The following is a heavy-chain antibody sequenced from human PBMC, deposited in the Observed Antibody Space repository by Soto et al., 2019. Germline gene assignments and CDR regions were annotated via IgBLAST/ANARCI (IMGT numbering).Heavy chain of an antibody. CDR1: GYTFTSYD. CDR2: MNPNSGNT. J-gene: IGHJ3*02. V-gene: IGHV1-8*01. CDR3: ARWDYDFWSGPGAFDI. D-gene: IGHD3-3*01. Sequence: ASVKVSSQASGYTFTSYDINWVRQATGQGLEWMGWMNPNSGNTGYAQKFQGRVTMTRNTSISTAYMELSSLRSEDTALYYCARWDYDFWSGPGAFDIWGQGTMVTVSS.